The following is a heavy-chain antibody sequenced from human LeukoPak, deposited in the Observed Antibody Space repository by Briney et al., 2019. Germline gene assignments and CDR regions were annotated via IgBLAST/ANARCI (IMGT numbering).Heavy chain of an antibody. CDR2: IYSGGST. Sequence: GGSLRLSCAASGFTVSSNYMSWVRQAPGKGLEWVSVIYSGGSTYYADSVKGRFTISRDNSKNTLYLQMNSLRAEDTAVYYCARGALAAAGTRWFDPWGQGTLVTVSS. V-gene: IGHV3-53*01. CDR1: GFTVSSNY. D-gene: IGHD6-13*01. J-gene: IGHJ5*02. CDR3: ARGALAAAGTRWFDP.